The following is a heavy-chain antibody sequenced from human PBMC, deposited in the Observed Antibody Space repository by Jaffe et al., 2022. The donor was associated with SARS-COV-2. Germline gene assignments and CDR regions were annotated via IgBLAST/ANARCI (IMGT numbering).Heavy chain of an antibody. V-gene: IGHV3-30-3*01. D-gene: IGHD6-6*01. CDR3: ARGIVAPTIAGVDY. J-gene: IGHJ4*02. Sequence: QVQLVESGGGVVQPGRSLRLSCAASGFTFSSYAMHWVRQAPGKGLEWVAVISYDGSNKYYADSVKGRFTISRDNSKNTLYLQMNSLRAEDTAVYYCARGIVAPTIAGVDYWGQGTLVTVSS. CDR2: ISYDGSNK. CDR1: GFTFSSYA.